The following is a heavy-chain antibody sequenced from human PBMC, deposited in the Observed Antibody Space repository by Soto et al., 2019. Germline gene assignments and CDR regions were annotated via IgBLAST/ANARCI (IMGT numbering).Heavy chain of an antibody. D-gene: IGHD6-13*01. CDR2: ISAYNGNT. CDR3: ARDMGQAAAGLPYYYYGMDV. Sequence: XSVKCSCKAAVYSFTGYGISWVRQAPGQGLEWMGWISAYNGNTNYAQKLQGRVTMTTDTSTSTAYMELRSLRSDDTAVYYCARDMGQAAAGLPYYYYGMDVWGQGTTVTVSS. J-gene: IGHJ6*02. CDR1: VYSFTGYG. V-gene: IGHV1-18*04.